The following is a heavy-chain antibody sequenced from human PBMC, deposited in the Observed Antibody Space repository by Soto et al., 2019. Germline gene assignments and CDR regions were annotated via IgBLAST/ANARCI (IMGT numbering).Heavy chain of an antibody. D-gene: IGHD3-9*01. J-gene: IGHJ5*02. V-gene: IGHV4-34*01. CDR3: ASGSSTYYDILTGYYIFNWFDP. CDR1: GGTFSGYY. Sequence: ETLSLTCAVYGGTFSGYYWSWIRQPPGKGLEWIGEINHSGSTNYNPSLKSRVTISVDTSKNQFSLKLSSVTAADTAVYYCASGSSTYYDILTGYYIFNWFDPWGQGTLVTVS. CDR2: INHSGST.